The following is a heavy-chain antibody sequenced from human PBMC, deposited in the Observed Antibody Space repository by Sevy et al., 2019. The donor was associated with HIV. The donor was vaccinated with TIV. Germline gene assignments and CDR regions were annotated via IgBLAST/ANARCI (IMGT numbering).Heavy chain of an antibody. Sequence: GESLKISCAASGFTFRTYSMNWVRQAPGKGLEWLSSISDDSRYIYYSDSVKGRFTISRANAKNFLFLQMNNLRVEDTAIYYCVRDFTVFGVVSGIDYWGQGNLVTVSS. CDR1: GFTFRTYS. CDR3: VRDFTVFGVVSGIDY. D-gene: IGHD3-3*01. V-gene: IGHV3-21*04. CDR2: ISDDSRYI. J-gene: IGHJ4*02.